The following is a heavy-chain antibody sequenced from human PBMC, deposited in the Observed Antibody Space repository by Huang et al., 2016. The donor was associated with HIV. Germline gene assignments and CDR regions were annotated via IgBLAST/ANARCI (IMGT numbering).Heavy chain of an antibody. Sequence: VKKPGASVKVSCKASGYTFSSFGISWVRQAPGQGLEWVGWISVYNGNTKFAQKFQGSLTMTTDTSTSTDYMELRSLRSDDTAVYYCARGGGIQLWLLGYYYMDVWGNGSTVTVSS. V-gene: IGHV1-18*01. J-gene: IGHJ6*03. CDR1: GYTFSSFG. D-gene: IGHD5-18*01. CDR3: ARGGGIQLWLLGYYYMDV. CDR2: ISVYNGNT.